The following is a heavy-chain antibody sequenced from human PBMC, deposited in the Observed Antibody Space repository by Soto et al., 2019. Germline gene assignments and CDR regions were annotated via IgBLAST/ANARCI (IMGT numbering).Heavy chain of an antibody. J-gene: IGHJ4*02. D-gene: IGHD1-7*01. CDR2: IYYSGST. CDR3: ARDKTTGLFDY. Sequence: SETLSLTCTVSGGSLSSYYWSWIRQPPGKGLEWIGYIYYSGSTNYNPSLKSRVTISVDTSKNQFSLKLTSVTAADTAVYYCARDKTTGLFDYWGQGTLVTVSS. V-gene: IGHV4-59*12. CDR1: GGSLSSYY.